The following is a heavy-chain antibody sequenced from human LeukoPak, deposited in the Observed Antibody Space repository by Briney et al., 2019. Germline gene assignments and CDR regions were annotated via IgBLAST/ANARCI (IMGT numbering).Heavy chain of an antibody. J-gene: IGHJ4*02. Sequence: SETLSLTCAVSGGSVIGVNWWSWVRQPPGKGLEWIGEVHHGGTINYTPSLKGRADISLDTSKNQISLKLSFVTAADTAVYYCAYWDKGYGGANFDYWGRGTLVTVSS. V-gene: IGHV4-4*02. D-gene: IGHD4-23*01. CDR2: VHHGGTI. CDR1: GGSVIGVNW. CDR3: AYWDKGYGGANFDY.